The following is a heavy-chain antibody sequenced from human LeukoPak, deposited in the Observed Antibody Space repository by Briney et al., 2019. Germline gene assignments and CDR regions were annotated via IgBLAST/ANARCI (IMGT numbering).Heavy chain of an antibody. CDR2: IYYSGST. D-gene: IGHD3-3*01. J-gene: IGHJ4*02. CDR3: ARGMFGSILGVVTDNDYFDY. Sequence: SETLSLTCTVSGGSISSGDYYWSWIRQPPGKGLEWIGYIYYSGSTYYNPSLKSRVTISVDTSKNQFSLKLSSVTAADTAVYYCARGMFGSILGVVTDNDYFDYWGQGTLVTVSS. CDR1: GGSISSGDYY. V-gene: IGHV4-30-4*01.